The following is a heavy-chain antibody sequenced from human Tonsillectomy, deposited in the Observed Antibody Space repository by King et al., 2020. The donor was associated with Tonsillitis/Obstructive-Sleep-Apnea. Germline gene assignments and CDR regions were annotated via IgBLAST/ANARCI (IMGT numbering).Heavy chain of an antibody. D-gene: IGHD2-21*01. CDR2: ISYNGNKK. CDR1: GFTFSSYA. J-gene: IGHJ6*02. V-gene: IGHV3-30*04. CDR3: ARGYMTSCDCSYYIMDL. Sequence: VQLVESGGGVVQPGRSLRLSCAASGFTFSSYAMHWVRQAPGKGLEWVADISYNGNKKYFADSVKGRFTISRDNSKNTLHLQMNSLGVEDTAVYYCARGYMTSCDCSYYIMDLGRRGPGVIVSS.